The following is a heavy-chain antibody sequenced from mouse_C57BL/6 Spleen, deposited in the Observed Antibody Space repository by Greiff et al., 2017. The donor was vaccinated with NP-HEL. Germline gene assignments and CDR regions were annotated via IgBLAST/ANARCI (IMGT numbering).Heavy chain of an antibody. V-gene: IGHV1-52*01. CDR2: IDPSDSET. CDR1: GYTFTSYW. CDR3: ARRYYGSSSLGFDV. D-gene: IGHD1-1*01. J-gene: IGHJ1*03. Sequence: VQLQQPGAELVRPGSSVKLSCKASGYTFTSYWMHWVKQRPIQGLEWIGNIDPSDSETHYNQKFKDKATLTVDKSSSTAYMQLSSLTSEDSAVYYCARRYYGSSSLGFDVWGTGTTVTVSS.